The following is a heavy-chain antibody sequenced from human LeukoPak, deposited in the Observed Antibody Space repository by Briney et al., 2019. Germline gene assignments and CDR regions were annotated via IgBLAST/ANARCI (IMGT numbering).Heavy chain of an antibody. V-gene: IGHV3-7*04. CDR3: VRDATRGGDFDF. J-gene: IGHJ4*02. CDR2: IKQDGSEE. Sequence: GGSRRLSCAASGFTFSNYWMAWVRQAPGRGLEWVAKIKQDGSEEEYVDSAKGRFTVSRDNAKNSLYLQMNSLRPEDTALYYCVRDATRGGDFDFWGQGTLVTVSS. D-gene: IGHD5-24*01. CDR1: GFTFSNYW.